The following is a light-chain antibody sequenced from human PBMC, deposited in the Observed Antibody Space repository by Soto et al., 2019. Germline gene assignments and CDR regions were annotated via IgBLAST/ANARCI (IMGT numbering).Light chain of an antibody. Sequence: EIVMTQSPATLSVSPGEGATLSCRASQSVSSKLAWYQQKSGQAPRLLIYGASTRATGIPARFSGSGSGTEFTLTISSLQSEDSAAYYCQQRSNWPNTFGGGTKGDIK. CDR2: GAS. CDR1: QSVSSK. J-gene: IGKJ4*01. V-gene: IGKV3-15*01. CDR3: QQRSNWPNT.